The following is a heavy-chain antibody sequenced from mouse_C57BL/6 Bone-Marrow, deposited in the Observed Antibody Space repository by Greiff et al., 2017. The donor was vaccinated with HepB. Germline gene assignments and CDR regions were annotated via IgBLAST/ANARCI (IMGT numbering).Heavy chain of an antibody. J-gene: IGHJ4*01. CDR3: ARDNYWAMDY. CDR1: GYTFTDYY. Sequence: EVQLQQSRPELVKPGASVKISCKASGYTFTDYYMNWVKQSHGKSLEWIGDINPNNGGTSYNQKFKGKATLTVDKSSSTAYMELRSLTSEDSAVYYCARDNYWAMDYWGQGTSVTVSS. D-gene: IGHD1-3*01. CDR2: INPNNGGT. V-gene: IGHV1-26*01.